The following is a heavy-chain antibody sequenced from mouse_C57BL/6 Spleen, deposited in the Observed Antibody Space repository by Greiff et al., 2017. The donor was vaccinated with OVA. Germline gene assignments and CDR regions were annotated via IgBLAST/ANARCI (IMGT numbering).Heavy chain of an antibody. Sequence: VHLVESGAELARPGASVKLSCKASGYTFTSYGISWVKQRTGQGLEWIGEIYPRSGNTYYNEKFKGKATLTADKSSSTAYMELRSLTSEDSAVYFCAGGTDYFDYWGQGTTLTVSS. CDR2: IYPRSGNT. CDR3: AGGTDYFDY. D-gene: IGHD3-3*01. CDR1: GYTFTSYG. V-gene: IGHV1-81*01. J-gene: IGHJ2*01.